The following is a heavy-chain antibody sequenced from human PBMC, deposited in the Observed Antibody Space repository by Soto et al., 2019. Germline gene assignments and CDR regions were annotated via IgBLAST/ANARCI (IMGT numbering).Heavy chain of an antibody. CDR2: FSATSENT. CDR3: AKARDQQWVRLPFDY. CDR1: GFFFSIYT. V-gene: IGHV3-23*01. D-gene: IGHD6-19*01. J-gene: IGHJ4*02. Sequence: EVQLLESWGGLVQPGGSLRLPCVGSGFFFSIYTMTWVRQAPGKGLEWVSSFSATSENTYYADSVRGRFTISRDNSKNTLFLQMNSLTAEDTAMYYCAKARDQQWVRLPFDYCGQGILVIVSS.